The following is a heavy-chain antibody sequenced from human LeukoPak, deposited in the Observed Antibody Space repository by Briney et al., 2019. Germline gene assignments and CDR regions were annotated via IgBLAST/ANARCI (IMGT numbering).Heavy chain of an antibody. CDR2: TDPSDSYT. Sequence: GESLRISCKGSGYSFTSYWISWERQMPGKGLAWIGRTDPSDSYTNYSTTFQGHVTSSTDKSISTAFLQWSSLKASDTDMYYCARWVRDFDYWGKGTLVTVSS. CDR3: ARWVRDFDY. V-gene: IGHV5-10-1*01. J-gene: IGHJ4*02. CDR1: GYSFTSYW. D-gene: IGHD2-21*01.